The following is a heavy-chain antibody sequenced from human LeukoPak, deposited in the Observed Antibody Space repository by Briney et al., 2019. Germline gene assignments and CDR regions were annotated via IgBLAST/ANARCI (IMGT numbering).Heavy chain of an antibody. CDR2: ISYDGSNK. CDR1: GFTFSSYG. V-gene: IGHV3-30*03. J-gene: IGHJ6*03. D-gene: IGHD6-13*01. Sequence: GGSLRLSCAASGFTFSSYGMHWVRQAPGKGLEWVAVISYDGSNKYYADSVKGRFTISRDNTKKSLYLQMSGLRAEDTAVYYCARVYSSSWYSGYLYMDLWGKGTTVTVSS. CDR3: ARVYSSSWYSGYLYMDL.